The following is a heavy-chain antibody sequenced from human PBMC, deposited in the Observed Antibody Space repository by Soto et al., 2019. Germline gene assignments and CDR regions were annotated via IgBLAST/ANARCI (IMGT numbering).Heavy chain of an antibody. J-gene: IGHJ6*02. V-gene: IGHV1-18*01. Sequence: QVQLVQSGAEVKNPGASVKVSCKASGYTFTRYGIGWARQAPGQGLEWMGWINTYNGNTNYAQNVQGRVTLTTDTSTSTAYMKMRSLRSTDTDIYNCASVDVYVTPRQQDVWGQGTTVTVSS. CDR3: ASVDVYVTPRQQDV. D-gene: IGHD3-16*01. CDR2: INTYNGNT. CDR1: GYTFTRYG.